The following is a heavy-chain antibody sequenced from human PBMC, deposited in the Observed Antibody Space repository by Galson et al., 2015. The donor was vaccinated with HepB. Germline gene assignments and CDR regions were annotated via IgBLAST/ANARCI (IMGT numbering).Heavy chain of an antibody. Sequence: SLRLSCAGIGFSFSYYWMHWVRQVPGKGLAWVARINNDGSSKDYADSVKGRFTMSRDNGKNTFYLQMISLRVEDTAVYFCVREAAAANHGLDHWGQGTLVTVAS. D-gene: IGHD6-25*01. CDR2: INNDGSSK. CDR3: VREAAAANHGLDH. CDR1: GFSFSYYW. J-gene: IGHJ4*02. V-gene: IGHV3-74*01.